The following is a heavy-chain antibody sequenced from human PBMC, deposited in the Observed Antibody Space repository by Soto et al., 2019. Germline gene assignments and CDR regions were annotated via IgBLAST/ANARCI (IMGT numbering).Heavy chain of an antibody. CDR1: GGSISSSSYY. D-gene: IGHD3-3*01. Sequence: SENPSLTCTVSGGSISSSSYYWGWIRQPPGKGLEWIGSIYYSGSTYYNPSLKSRVTISVDTSKNQFSLKLSSVTAADTAVYYCARHVGHPHRGIFGVVIWFDPWGQGTLVTVSS. CDR3: ARHVGHPHRGIFGVVIWFDP. J-gene: IGHJ5*02. V-gene: IGHV4-39*01. CDR2: IYYSGST.